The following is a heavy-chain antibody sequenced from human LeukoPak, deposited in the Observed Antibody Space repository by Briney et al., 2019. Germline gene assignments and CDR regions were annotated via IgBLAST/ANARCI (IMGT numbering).Heavy chain of an antibody. D-gene: IGHD6-6*01. CDR3: ARVPSRVAKNWFDP. J-gene: IGHJ5*02. CDR1: GYTFTSYG. Sequence: ASVKVSCKASGYTFTSYGISWVRQAPGQGLEWMGWISAYNGNTNYAQKLQGRVTMTTDTSTSTAYMELRSLRSDDTAVYYCARVPSRVAKNWFDPWGQGTLVTVSS. CDR2: ISAYNGNT. V-gene: IGHV1-18*01.